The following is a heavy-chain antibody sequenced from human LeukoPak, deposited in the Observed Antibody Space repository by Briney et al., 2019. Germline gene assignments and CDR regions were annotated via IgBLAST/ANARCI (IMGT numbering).Heavy chain of an antibody. CDR3: ARDTAMVRGVEYYYGMDV. CDR1: GFTFSDYY. D-gene: IGHD5-18*01. V-gene: IGHV3-11*06. CDR2: ISSSSSYT. Sequence: GGSLRLSCAASGFTFSDYYMSWIRQAPGKGLEWVSYISSSSSYTNYADSVKGRFTISRDNAKNSLYLQMNSLRAEDTAVYYCARDTAMVRGVEYYYGMDVWSKGTTVTVSS. J-gene: IGHJ6*04.